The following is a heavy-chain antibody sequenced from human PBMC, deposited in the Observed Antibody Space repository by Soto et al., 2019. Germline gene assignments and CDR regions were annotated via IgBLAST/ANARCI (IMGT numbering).Heavy chain of an antibody. J-gene: IGHJ3*02. D-gene: IGHD3-22*01. Sequence: QVQLVQSGAEVKKPGSSVKVSCKASGGTFSSYAISWVRQAPGQGLEWMGGIIPIFGTANYAQKFQGRVTITADESTSTAYMELSSLRSEDTAVYYCARGGYYDSSGSIPSVAFDIWGQGTMVTVSS. V-gene: IGHV1-69*12. CDR2: IIPIFGTA. CDR1: GGTFSSYA. CDR3: ARGGYYDSSGSIPSVAFDI.